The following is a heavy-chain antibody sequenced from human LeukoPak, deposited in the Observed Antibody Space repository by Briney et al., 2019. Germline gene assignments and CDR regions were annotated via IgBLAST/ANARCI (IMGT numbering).Heavy chain of an antibody. CDR1: GYTLTSYD. V-gene: IGHV1-8*01. CDR2: MNPNRGNT. D-gene: IGHD6-6*01. Sequence: ASVKVSCKASGYTLTSYDINWVRQATGQGLEWMGWMNPNRGNTGYAQTFQGRVTMTRSASISTAYMELSSLRSEDTAVYYCARPCQASSSNTNYYYNGMDAWGQGATVTASS. J-gene: IGHJ6*02. CDR3: ARPCQASSSNTNYYYNGMDA.